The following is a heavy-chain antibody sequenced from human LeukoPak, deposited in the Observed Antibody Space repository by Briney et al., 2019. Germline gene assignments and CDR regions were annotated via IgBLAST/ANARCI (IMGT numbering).Heavy chain of an antibody. V-gene: IGHV3-74*01. J-gene: IGHJ4*02. CDR3: AGIAAAGTVDY. Sequence: GGSLRLSCAASGFTFTTYWMHWVRQAPGKGLEWVSRIKGDEMTTNYADSVEGRFTISRDNAKNTAYLEINSLRAEDTAVYYCAGIAAAGTVDYWGQGTLVTVSS. D-gene: IGHD6-13*01. CDR1: GFTFTTYW. CDR2: IKGDEMTT.